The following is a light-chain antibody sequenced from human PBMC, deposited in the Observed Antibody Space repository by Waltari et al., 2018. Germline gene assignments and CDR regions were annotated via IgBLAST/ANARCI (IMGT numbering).Light chain of an antibody. V-gene: IGLV2-14*01. CDR1: SSDIGAYNY. CDR2: DVS. J-gene: IGLJ1*01. CDR3: TSHASGSTLYV. Sequence: QSALTQPASVSGSPGQSITISCTGTSSDIGAYNYVSWYQQHPGKAPKLMISDVSNRPSGVSNRFSGSKSGNTASLTISGLQAEDEADYYCTSHASGSTLYVFG.